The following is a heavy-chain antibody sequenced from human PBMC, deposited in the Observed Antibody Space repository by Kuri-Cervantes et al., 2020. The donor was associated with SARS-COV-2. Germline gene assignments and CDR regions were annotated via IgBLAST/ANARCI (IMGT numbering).Heavy chain of an antibody. D-gene: IGHD4-17*01. Sequence: SVKVSCKASGGTFSHTVGWMRQAPGQGLEWMGGIIPIFGTANYAQKFQGRVTITADESTSTAYMELSSLRSEDTAVYYCARSPFIGDLGNAHYYYYMDVWGKGTTVTVSS. J-gene: IGHJ6*03. CDR1: GGTFSHT. CDR2: IIPIFGTA. V-gene: IGHV1-69*13. CDR3: ARSPFIGDLGNAHYYYYMDV.